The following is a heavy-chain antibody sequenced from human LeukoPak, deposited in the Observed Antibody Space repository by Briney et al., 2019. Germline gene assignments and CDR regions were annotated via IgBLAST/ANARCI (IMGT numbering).Heavy chain of an antibody. CDR3: ARVGTTVTPGWFDP. J-gene: IGHJ5*02. Sequence: SETLSLTCTVSGGSISSYYWSWIRQPPGKGLEWIGYTYYSGSTNYNPSLKSRVTISVDTSKNQFSLKLSSVTAADTAVYYCARVGTTVTPGWFDPWGQGTLVTVSS. CDR1: GGSISSYY. D-gene: IGHD4-17*01. CDR2: TYYSGST. V-gene: IGHV4-59*01.